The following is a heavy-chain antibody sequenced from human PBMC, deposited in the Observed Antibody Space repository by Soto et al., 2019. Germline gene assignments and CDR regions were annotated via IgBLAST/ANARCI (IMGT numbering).Heavy chain of an antibody. CDR1: GGNISSYY. Sequence: SETLSHTYTVAGGNISSYYWSWIRQPPGNGLEWNGYIYYSGSTNYNPSLKSRVTISVDTSKNQFSLKLSSVTAADTAVYYCARHSHYDFWSGYPPSTTYYGMDVWGQGTTVTVSS. D-gene: IGHD3-3*01. CDR3: ARHSHYDFWSGYPPSTTYYGMDV. J-gene: IGHJ6*02. CDR2: IYYSGST. V-gene: IGHV4-59*01.